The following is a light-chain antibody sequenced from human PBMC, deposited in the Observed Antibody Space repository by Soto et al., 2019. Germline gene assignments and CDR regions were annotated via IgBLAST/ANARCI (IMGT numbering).Light chain of an antibody. J-gene: IGKJ1*01. CDR1: QSVSSSY. CDR3: RQYGSSPWT. Sequence: EIVLTQSPGTLSLSPGERATLSCRASQSVSSSYLAWYQQKPGQAPRLLIYDASSRATGIPDRFSGSGSGTDFTLTISRLEPEDFAVYYCRQYGSSPWTFGQGTNVEIK. V-gene: IGKV3-20*01. CDR2: DAS.